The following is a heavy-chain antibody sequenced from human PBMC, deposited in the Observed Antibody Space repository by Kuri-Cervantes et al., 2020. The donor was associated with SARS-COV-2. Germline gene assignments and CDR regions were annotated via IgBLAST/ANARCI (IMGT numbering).Heavy chain of an antibody. CDR2: ISYDGSNK. Sequence: GESLKISCAASGFTFSSCGMHWVRQAPGKGLEWVAVISYDGSNKYYADSVKGRFTISRDNSKNTLYLQMNSLRAEDTAVYYCAKAYDPYGMDVWGQGTTVTVSS. V-gene: IGHV3-30*18. J-gene: IGHJ6*02. CDR1: GFTFSSCG. D-gene: IGHD5-12*01. CDR3: AKAYDPYGMDV.